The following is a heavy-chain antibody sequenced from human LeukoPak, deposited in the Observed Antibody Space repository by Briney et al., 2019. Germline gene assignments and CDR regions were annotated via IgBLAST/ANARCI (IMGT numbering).Heavy chain of an antibody. CDR1: GFTFSSYA. D-gene: IGHD1-26*01. CDR3: AKDVLAVGATIDFDY. J-gene: IGHJ4*02. V-gene: IGHV3-23*01. CDR2: ISGSGGSA. Sequence: GGSLRLSCAASGFTFSSYAMSWVRQAPGKGLEWVSAISGSGGSAYYADSVKGRFTISRDNSKNTLYLQMNSLRAEDTAVYYCAKDVLAVGATIDFDYWGQGTLVAVSS.